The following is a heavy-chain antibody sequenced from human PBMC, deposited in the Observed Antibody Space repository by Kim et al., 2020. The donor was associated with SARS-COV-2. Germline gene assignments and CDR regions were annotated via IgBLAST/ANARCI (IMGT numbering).Heavy chain of an antibody. V-gene: IGHV4-34*01. CDR1: GGSFSSYY. Sequence: SETLSLTCAVYGGSFSSYYWRWIRRHPGEKREWSGGVNHNRRTNYNTPLKKRGTITLDKNTNQQSLKLSSVMAAAATELYYGTGAGYSSSWFGALNCFDS. CDR3: GTGAGYSSSWFGALNCFDS. D-gene: IGHD6-13*01. J-gene: IGHJ5*01. CDR2: VNHNRRT.